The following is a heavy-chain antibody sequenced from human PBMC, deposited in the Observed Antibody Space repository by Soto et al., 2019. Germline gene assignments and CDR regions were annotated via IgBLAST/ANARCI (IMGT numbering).Heavy chain of an antibody. CDR2: ISHSGST. J-gene: IGHJ5*02. CDR3: VSEVNSPPWFDP. D-gene: IGHD1-20*01. CDR1: GGSISSSNW. V-gene: IGHV4-4*02. Sequence: QVQLQESGPGLVKPSGTLSLTCAVSGGSISSSNWWSWVRQPPGKGLEWIGEISHSGSTNYNPSLKSRVTIPVDKSKNQFSLKLSSVTAADTAVYYCVSEVNSPPWFDPWGQGTLVTVSS.